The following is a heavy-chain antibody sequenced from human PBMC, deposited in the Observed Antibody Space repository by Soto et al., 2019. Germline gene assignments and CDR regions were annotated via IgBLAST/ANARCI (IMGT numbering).Heavy chain of an antibody. CDR1: GGSFSGYY. CDR2: INHSGST. CDR3: AAPGRRDYYYYGMDV. V-gene: IGHV4-34*01. D-gene: IGHD3-10*01. Sequence: SETLSLTCAVYGGSFSGYYWSWIRQPPGKGLEWIGEINHSGSTNYNPSLKSRVTISVDTSKNQFSLKLSSVTAADTAVYYCAAPGRRDYYYYGMDVWGQGTTVTVSS. J-gene: IGHJ6*02.